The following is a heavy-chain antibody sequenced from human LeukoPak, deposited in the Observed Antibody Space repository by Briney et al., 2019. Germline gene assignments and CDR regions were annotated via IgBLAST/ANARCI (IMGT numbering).Heavy chain of an antibody. J-gene: IGHJ4*02. CDR1: GYTFTGYY. Sequence: ASVKVSCKASGYTFTGYYMHWVRQAPGQGLEWMGWINPNSGGTNYAQKFQGRVTMTRDTSISTAYMELSRLRSDDTAVYYCAREYNWNFTTDYWGQGTLVTVSS. CDR2: INPNSGGT. D-gene: IGHD1-7*01. CDR3: AREYNWNFTTDY. V-gene: IGHV1-2*02.